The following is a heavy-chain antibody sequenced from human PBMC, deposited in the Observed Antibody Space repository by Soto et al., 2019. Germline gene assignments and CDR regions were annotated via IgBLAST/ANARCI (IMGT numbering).Heavy chain of an antibody. CDR1: GVTFGCYA. J-gene: IGHJ6*02. CDR2: IIPIFGTA. Sequence: GASVKVSWKASGVTFGCYAICSLQQAPGQGLEWMGGIIPIFGTANYAQKFQGRVTITADESTSTAYMELSSLRSEDTAVYYCARAIALTPLVWSGSFNGMDVWGQGTTVTVSS. CDR3: ARAIALTPLVWSGSFNGMDV. V-gene: IGHV1-69*13. D-gene: IGHD3-3*01.